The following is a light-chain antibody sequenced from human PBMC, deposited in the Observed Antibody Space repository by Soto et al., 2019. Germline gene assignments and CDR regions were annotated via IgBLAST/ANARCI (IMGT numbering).Light chain of an antibody. Sequence: DIQMTQSPSSLSASIGDRVAITCQASQDISNFLNWYQHKPGKAPKLLTYDASDLETGVPSRFSGSGSGTDFTFTITNLQPEDVETYYCQKYDSLNFTLGHGTKVDIK. CDR1: QDISNF. CDR3: QKYDSLNFT. CDR2: DAS. V-gene: IGKV1-33*01. J-gene: IGKJ3*01.